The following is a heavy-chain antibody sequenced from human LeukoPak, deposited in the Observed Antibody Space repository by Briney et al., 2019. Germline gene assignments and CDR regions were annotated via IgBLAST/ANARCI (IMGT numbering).Heavy chain of an antibody. CDR3: ARKKRSGSYYNVNWFDP. V-gene: IGHV4-39*07. CDR1: GGSISSSSYY. J-gene: IGHJ5*02. Sequence: SETLSLTCTVSGGSISSSSYYWSWIRQPPGKGLEWIGEINHSGSTNYNPSLKSRVTISVDTSKNQFSLKLSSVTAADTAVYYCARKKRSGSYYNVNWFDPWCQGTLVTVSS. D-gene: IGHD3-10*01. CDR2: INHSGST.